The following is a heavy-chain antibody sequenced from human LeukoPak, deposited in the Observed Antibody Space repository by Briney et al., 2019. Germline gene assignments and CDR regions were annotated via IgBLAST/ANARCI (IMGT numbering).Heavy chain of an antibody. J-gene: IGHJ4*02. CDR3: VKVYGGIVFDQ. V-gene: IGHV3-64D*09. CDR2: INSNGGTT. Sequence: TGGSLRLSCSASGFTFSSFPMHWVRQAPGKGLEYVSGINSNGGTTYYADSLKGRFTISRDNSKNTLYLHMGSLRAGDTAVYYCVKVYGGIVFDQWGQGILVTVSS. D-gene: IGHD4-23*01. CDR1: GFTFSSFP.